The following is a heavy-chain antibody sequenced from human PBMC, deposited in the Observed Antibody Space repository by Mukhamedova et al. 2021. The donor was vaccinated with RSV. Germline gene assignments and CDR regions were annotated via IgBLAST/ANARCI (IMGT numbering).Heavy chain of an antibody. Sequence: ADSVKGRFTISRDNAKNSLYLQMNSLRAEDTAVYYCARDGYSYFDYWGQGTLVTVS. CDR3: ARDGYSYFDY. V-gene: IGHV3-11*06. J-gene: IGHJ4*02. D-gene: IGHD5-24*01.